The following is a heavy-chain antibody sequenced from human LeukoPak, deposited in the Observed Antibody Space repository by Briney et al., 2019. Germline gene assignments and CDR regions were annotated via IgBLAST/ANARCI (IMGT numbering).Heavy chain of an antibody. J-gene: IGHJ4*02. CDR3: AREGGLQHHFDY. Sequence: GSLRLSCAASGFTFSSYSMNWVRQAPGKGLEWIGSMYYSGSTYYNPSLKSRVTISVDTSKNQFSLKLSSVTAADTAVYYCAREGGLQHHFDYWGQGTLVTVSS. V-gene: IGHV4-39*07. CDR2: MYYSGST. CDR1: GFTFSSYS. D-gene: IGHD4-11*01.